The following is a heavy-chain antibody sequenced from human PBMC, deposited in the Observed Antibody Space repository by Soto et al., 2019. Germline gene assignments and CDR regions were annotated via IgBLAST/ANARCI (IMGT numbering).Heavy chain of an antibody. Sequence: EVQLVESGGGLVKPGGSLRLSCAASGFTFSSYSMNWVRQAPGKGLEWVSSISSSSSYIYYADSVKGRFTISRDNAKNSLYLQMNSMRADDTAVYYCARDSGYCSGGSCYAYLYYYYYGMDVWGQGTKVTVSS. J-gene: IGHJ6*02. CDR2: ISSSSSYI. V-gene: IGHV3-21*01. CDR3: ARDSGYCSGGSCYAYLYYYYYGMDV. CDR1: GFTFSSYS. D-gene: IGHD2-15*01.